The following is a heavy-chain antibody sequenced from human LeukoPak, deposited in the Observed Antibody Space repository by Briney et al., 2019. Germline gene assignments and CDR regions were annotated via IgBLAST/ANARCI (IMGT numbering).Heavy chain of an antibody. J-gene: IGHJ6*02. CDR1: GGSVASRGCY. D-gene: IGHD6-19*01. CDR2: AYYTGEI. CDR3: GRHVSNGWDYHYGLDV. V-gene: IGHV4-39*01. Sequence: SETLSLTCTVSGGSVASRGCYWGWIRQPPGKGLEWVGSAYYTGEIYSTPSLKSRLTISVDTSKNQFALTLTSVTAADTAVYYCGRHVSNGWDYHYGLDVWGQGTTVTVSS.